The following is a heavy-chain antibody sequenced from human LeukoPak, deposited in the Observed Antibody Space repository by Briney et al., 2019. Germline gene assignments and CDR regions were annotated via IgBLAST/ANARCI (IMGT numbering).Heavy chain of an antibody. CDR1: GYSFPSYW. Sequence: GESLKISCKGSGYSFPSYWIGWVRQMPEKGLEWMGIIYPGDSDTRYSPSFQGQVTISADKSISTAYLQWSSLKASDTAMYYCARTTTFGGVIVEPPDYWGQGTLVTVSS. V-gene: IGHV5-51*01. CDR2: IYPGDSDT. D-gene: IGHD3-16*02. J-gene: IGHJ4*02. CDR3: ARTTTFGGVIVEPPDY.